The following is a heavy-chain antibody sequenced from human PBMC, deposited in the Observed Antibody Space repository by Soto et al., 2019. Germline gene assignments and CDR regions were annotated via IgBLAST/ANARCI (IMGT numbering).Heavy chain of an antibody. CDR2: IRSKANSYAT. D-gene: IGHD3-22*01. Sequence: GGSLRLSCAASGFTFSVSAMHWVRQASGKGLEWVGRIRSKANSYATAYAASVKGRFTISRDDSKNTAYLQMNSLKTEDTAVYYCTTDPVTMIVVVPSSGWGQGTLVTVSS. CDR3: TTDPVTMIVVVPSSG. J-gene: IGHJ4*02. CDR1: GFTFSVSA. V-gene: IGHV3-73*01.